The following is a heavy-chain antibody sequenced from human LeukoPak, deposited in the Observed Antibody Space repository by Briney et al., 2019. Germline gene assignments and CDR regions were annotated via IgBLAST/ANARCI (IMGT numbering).Heavy chain of an antibody. CDR1: GFTFSSYS. CDR2: ISSSSSYI. Sequence: GGSLRLSCAASGFTFSSYSMNWVRQAPGKGLEWVSSISSSSSYIYYADSVKGRFTISRDNAKNSLYLQMNSLRAEDTAVYYCARDPYSGSYGNYYYYFMGVWGKGTTVTISS. CDR3: ARDPYSGSYGNYYYYFMGV. J-gene: IGHJ6*03. V-gene: IGHV3-21*01. D-gene: IGHD1-26*01.